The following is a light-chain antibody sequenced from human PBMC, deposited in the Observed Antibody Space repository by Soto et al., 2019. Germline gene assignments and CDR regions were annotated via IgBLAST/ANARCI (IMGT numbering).Light chain of an antibody. CDR3: AAWDDSLNGQVV. V-gene: IGLV1-44*01. CDR1: SANIGSNT. CDR2: SNN. Sequence: QSVLTQPPSASGTPGQRVTISCSGSSANIGSNTVNWYQQLPGTAPKLVMYSNNQRPSGVPDRFSGSKSGTSASLAISGLQPEDEADYYCAAWDDSLNGQVVFGGGTKLTVL. J-gene: IGLJ2*01.